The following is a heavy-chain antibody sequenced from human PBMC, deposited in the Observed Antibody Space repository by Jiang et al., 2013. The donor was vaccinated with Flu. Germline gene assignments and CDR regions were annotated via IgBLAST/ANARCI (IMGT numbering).Heavy chain of an antibody. V-gene: IGHV1-2*04. CDR2: INPNSGGT. J-gene: IGHJ3*01. D-gene: IGHD5-24*01. Sequence: SGAEVKKPGASVKVSCKASGYTFSGYYMHWVRQAPGQGLEWMGWINPNSGGTNYAQKFQGWVIMTRDTSISTAYMELSRLKSDDTAVYYCARVRRWLQFGGNDAFDFWGQGTKVTVSS. CDR1: GYTFSGYY. CDR3: ARVRRWLQFGGNDAFDF.